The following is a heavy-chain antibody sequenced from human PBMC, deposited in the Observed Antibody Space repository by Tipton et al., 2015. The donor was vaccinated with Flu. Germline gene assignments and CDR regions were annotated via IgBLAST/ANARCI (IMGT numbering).Heavy chain of an antibody. CDR3: ARLSYYDVDLKNFYFDY. Sequence: TLSLTCSVSGGSISGYYWSWIRQTPGKGLEWIGYIYSTGSTKYNPSLKSRVTISVDTSKSQFSLMLRSVTAADTAVYYCARLSYYDVDLKNFYFDYWGQGARVTVSS. V-gene: IGHV4-59*08. J-gene: IGHJ4*02. D-gene: IGHD3-3*01. CDR2: IYSTGST. CDR1: GGSISGYY.